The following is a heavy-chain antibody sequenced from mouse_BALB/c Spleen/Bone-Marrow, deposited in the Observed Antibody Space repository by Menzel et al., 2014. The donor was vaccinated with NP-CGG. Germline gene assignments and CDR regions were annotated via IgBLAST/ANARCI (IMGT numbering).Heavy chain of an antibody. Sequence: EVQVVESGGGLVKPGGSLKLSCAASGFTFXSYAMSWVRQTPEKRLEWVASISSGGSTFYPDSVKGRFTISRENARNILYLQMSSLRSEDTAMYYCVYGNYSYYYAMDFWGQGTSVTVSS. V-gene: IGHV5-6-5*01. D-gene: IGHD2-1*01. J-gene: IGHJ4*01. CDR1: GFTFXSYA. CDR3: VYGNYSYYYAMDF. CDR2: ISSGGST.